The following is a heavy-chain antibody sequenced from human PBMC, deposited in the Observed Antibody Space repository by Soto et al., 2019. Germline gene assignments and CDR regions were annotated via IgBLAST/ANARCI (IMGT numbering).Heavy chain of an antibody. CDR2: IYYSGST. CDR3: ARGGPLSFGEFPPFDY. D-gene: IGHD3-10*01. J-gene: IGHJ4*02. V-gene: IGHV4-59*08. Sequence: SETLSLTCTVSGGSISSYYWSWIRQPPGKGLEWIGCIYYSGSTNYNPSLKSRVTISVDTSKNQFSLKLSSVTAADTAVYYCARGGPLSFGEFPPFDYWGQGTLVTVSS. CDR1: GGSISSYY.